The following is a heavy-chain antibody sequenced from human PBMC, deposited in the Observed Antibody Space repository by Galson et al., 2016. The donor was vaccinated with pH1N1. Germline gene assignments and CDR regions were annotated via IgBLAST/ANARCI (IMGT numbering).Heavy chain of an antibody. CDR1: FTFSRYA. V-gene: IGHV3-23*01. Sequence: FTFSRYAMSWVRQAPGKGLEWVSAIRGSGDDTYYATSVKGRFTISRDNSKNTLYLQMNSLRGDDTAVYYCAKLDYDFWSGYYRHFDYWGQGTLVTVSS. CDR2: IRGSGDDT. J-gene: IGHJ4*02. D-gene: IGHD3-3*01. CDR3: AKLDYDFWSGYYRHFDY.